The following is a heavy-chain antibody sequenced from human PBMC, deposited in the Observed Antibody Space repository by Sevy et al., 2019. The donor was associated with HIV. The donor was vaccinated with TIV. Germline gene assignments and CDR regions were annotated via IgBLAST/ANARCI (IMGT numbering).Heavy chain of an antibody. CDR3: ARERTAAAPLDY. D-gene: IGHD6-13*01. J-gene: IGHJ4*02. Sequence: SETLSLTCTVSGGSISSYYWSWIRQPAGKGLEWIGRIYTSGSTNYIPSLKSRVTMSVDTSKNQFSLKLSSVTAADTAVYYCARERTAAAPLDYWGQGTLVTVSS. V-gene: IGHV4-4*07. CDR1: GGSISSYY. CDR2: IYTSGST.